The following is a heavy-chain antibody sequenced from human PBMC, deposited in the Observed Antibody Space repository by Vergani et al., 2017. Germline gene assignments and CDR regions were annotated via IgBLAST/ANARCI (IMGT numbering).Heavy chain of an antibody. Sequence: QVQLQESGPGLVKPSETLSLTCTVSGYSISSGYYWGWTRQPPGKGLEWIGSIYHSGNTYYNPSRKSRVTISVDTSKNQFSLKLSSVTAADTAVYYCARDYSGSYYTYFDYWGQGTLVTVSS. V-gene: IGHV4-38-2*02. CDR1: GYSISSGYY. J-gene: IGHJ4*02. CDR2: IYHSGNT. D-gene: IGHD1-26*01. CDR3: ARDYSGSYYTYFDY.